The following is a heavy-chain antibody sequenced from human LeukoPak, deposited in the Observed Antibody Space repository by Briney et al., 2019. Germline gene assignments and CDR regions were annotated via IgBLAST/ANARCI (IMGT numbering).Heavy chain of an antibody. V-gene: IGHV4-4*07. D-gene: IGHD3-3*01. CDR3: ARDRPSAIFGVVIAGYFDL. Sequence: SETLSLTCTVSGGSISSYYWSWIRQPAGKGLEWIGRIYTSGSTNYNPSLKSRVTMSVDTSKNQFSLKLSSVAAADTAVYYCARDRPSAIFGVVIAGYFDLWGRGTLVTVSS. CDR2: IYTSGST. J-gene: IGHJ2*01. CDR1: GGSISSYY.